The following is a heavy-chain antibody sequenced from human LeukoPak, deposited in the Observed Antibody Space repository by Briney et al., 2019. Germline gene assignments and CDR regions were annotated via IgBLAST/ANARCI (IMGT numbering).Heavy chain of an antibody. J-gene: IGHJ4*02. CDR3: ARSVEMATIQTFDY. D-gene: IGHD5-24*01. CDR1: GGSISSGGYY. CDR2: IYYSGST. V-gene: IGHV4-31*01. Sequence: PSQTPSLTCTVSGGSISSGGYYWSWIRQHPGKGLEWIGYIYYSGSTYYNPSLKSQVTISVDTSKNQFSLKLSSVTAADTAVYYCARSVEMATIQTFDYWGQGTLVTVSS.